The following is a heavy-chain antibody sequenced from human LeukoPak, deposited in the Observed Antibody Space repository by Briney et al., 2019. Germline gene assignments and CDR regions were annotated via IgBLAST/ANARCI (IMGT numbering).Heavy chain of an antibody. CDR2: IYNSGST. CDR1: GGSISGGSISSYY. Sequence: SETLSLTCTVSGGSISGGSISSYYWSWIRQSPGKGLEWIGYIYNSGSTNYTPSLKSRVTISVDTSKNQFSLKLSSVTAADTAVYYCARIKSGGTDCSSTSCPFDYWGQGTLVTVSS. D-gene: IGHD2-2*01. CDR3: ARIKSGGTDCSSTSCPFDY. J-gene: IGHJ4*02. V-gene: IGHV4-61*01.